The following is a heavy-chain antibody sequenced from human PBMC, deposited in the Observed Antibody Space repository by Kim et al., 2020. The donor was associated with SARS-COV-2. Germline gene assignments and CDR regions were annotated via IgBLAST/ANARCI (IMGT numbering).Heavy chain of an antibody. J-gene: IGHJ6*02. V-gene: IGHV3-30*07. Sequence: YSADSGKGTFTIHRDNSKNTRYLQMNSLRAEDTAVYYCARDTRDYYGMDVWGQGTTVTVSS. CDR3: ARDTRDYYGMDV.